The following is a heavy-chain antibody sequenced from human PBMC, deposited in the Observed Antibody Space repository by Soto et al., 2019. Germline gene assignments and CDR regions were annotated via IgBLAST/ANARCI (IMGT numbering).Heavy chain of an antibody. D-gene: IGHD3-10*01. CDR1: GYTLTEFS. CDR3: ATDSPTMVRGVNRKYGMDV. Sequence: ASVKVSCKVSGYTLTEFSMHWVRQAPGKGLEWMGGFDPEDGETIYAQKFQGRVTMTEDTSTDTAYMELSSLRSEDTAVYYCATDSPTMVRGVNRKYGMDVWGQGTTVTVSS. J-gene: IGHJ6*02. CDR2: FDPEDGET. V-gene: IGHV1-24*01.